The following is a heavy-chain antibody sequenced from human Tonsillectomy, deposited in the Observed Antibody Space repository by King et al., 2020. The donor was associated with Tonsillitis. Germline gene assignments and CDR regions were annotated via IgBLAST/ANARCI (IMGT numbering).Heavy chain of an antibody. J-gene: IGHJ4*02. D-gene: IGHD1-26*01. V-gene: IGHV4-61*02. Sequence: QVQLQESGPGLVKPSQTLSLTCTVSGASISNDIYYWTWIRQPAGKGLEWIGRIHSSGTINYNPSLESRLTMSVDTSKNQFSLNLTSVTAADTAVYYCARDRIVGGTVFDYWSQGTLVTVSS. CDR1: GASISNDIYY. CDR3: ARDRIVGGTVFDY. CDR2: IHSSGTI.